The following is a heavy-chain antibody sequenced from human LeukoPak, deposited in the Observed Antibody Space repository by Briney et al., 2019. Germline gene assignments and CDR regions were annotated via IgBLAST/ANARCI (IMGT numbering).Heavy chain of an antibody. CDR3: ARGREIHGGSDTKLDDY. J-gene: IGHJ4*02. CDR2: ISPRSGDT. Sequence: AAVKVSCKASGYSFTDYYMHWVRQAPGQGLEWMGWISPRSGDTSYAQKFQGRVTMTRDTSINTVDMDLSGLTSDDTAVFYCARGREIHGGSDTKLDDYWGQGTLVTVSS. D-gene: IGHD3-10*01. CDR1: GYSFTDYY. V-gene: IGHV1-2*02.